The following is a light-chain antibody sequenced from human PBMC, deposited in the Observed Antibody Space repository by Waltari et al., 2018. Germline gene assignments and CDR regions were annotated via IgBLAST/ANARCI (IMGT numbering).Light chain of an antibody. J-gene: IGKJ1*01. CDR1: ETVYGN. CDR2: GDH. V-gene: IGKV3-15*01. Sequence: VIPQSPATLSVSPGERVTLSCRASETVYGNLAWYQHRPGQAPRLLMYGDHSRATGVPGRFIGGGFGTEFTLTISSVQSEDFAVYCCQNYDPLPGTFGQGTKVEIK. CDR3: QNYDPLPGT.